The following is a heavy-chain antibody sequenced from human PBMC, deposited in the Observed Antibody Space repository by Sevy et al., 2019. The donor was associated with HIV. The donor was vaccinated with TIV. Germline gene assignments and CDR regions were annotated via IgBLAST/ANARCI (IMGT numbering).Heavy chain of an antibody. Sequence: GGSLRLSCAASGFTFSSYAMHWVRQAPGKGLEWVAVISYDGSNKYYADSVKGRFTISRDNSKNTLYLQMNSLRAEDTVVYYCARENYYYDSSGYYGWDYYYYYGMDVWGQGTTVTVSS. J-gene: IGHJ6*02. CDR1: GFTFSSYA. CDR3: ARENYYYDSSGYYGWDYYYYYGMDV. D-gene: IGHD3-22*01. V-gene: IGHV3-30-3*01. CDR2: ISYDGSNK.